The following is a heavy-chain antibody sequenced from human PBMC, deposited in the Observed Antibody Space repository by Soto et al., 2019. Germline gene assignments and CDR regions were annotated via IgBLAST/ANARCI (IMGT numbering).Heavy chain of an antibody. CDR2: ISWNSGSI. D-gene: IGHD2-15*01. J-gene: IGHJ3*02. V-gene: IGHV3-9*01. Sequence: GGSLRLSCAASGFTFDDYAMHWVRQAPGKGLEWVSGISWNSGSIGYADSVKGRFTISRDNAKNSLYLQMNSLRAEDTAFYYCAKGESGSCYDAFDIWGQGTMVTVSS. CDR1: GFTFDDYA. CDR3: AKGESGSCYDAFDI.